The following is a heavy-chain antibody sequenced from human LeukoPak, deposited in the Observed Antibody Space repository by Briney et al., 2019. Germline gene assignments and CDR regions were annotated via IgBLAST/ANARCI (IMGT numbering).Heavy chain of an antibody. Sequence: PSETLSLTCAVYGGSFSGYYWSWIRQPPGKGLEWIGEINHSGSTNYNPSLKSRVTISVDTSKNQFSLKLSSVTAADTAVYYCARVVATGATSTVTMDYWGQGTLVTVSS. CDR2: INHSGST. CDR3: ARVVATGATSTVTMDY. J-gene: IGHJ4*02. V-gene: IGHV4-34*01. D-gene: IGHD4-17*01. CDR1: GGSFSGYY.